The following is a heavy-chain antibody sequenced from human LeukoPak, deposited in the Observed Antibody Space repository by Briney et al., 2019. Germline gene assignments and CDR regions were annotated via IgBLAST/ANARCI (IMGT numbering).Heavy chain of an antibody. J-gene: IGHJ2*01. V-gene: IGHV4-59*08. CDR3: ASAAHPDYWYFGL. CDR1: GGSISGSS. CDR2: IYSSGNV. Sequence: SETLSLTCTVSGGSISGSSWSWIRQPPGKELELIGYIYSSGNVYHNPSLKSRVTISEDMSKSQFSLRLTSVTAADTAVYNCASAAHPDYWYFGLRGRGTLVPVSS.